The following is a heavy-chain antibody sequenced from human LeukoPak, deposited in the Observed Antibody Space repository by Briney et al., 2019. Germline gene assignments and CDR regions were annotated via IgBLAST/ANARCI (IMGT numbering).Heavy chain of an antibody. CDR1: GFTFSTYG. V-gene: IGHV3-23*01. J-gene: IGHJ4*02. Sequence: GGSLRLSCAASGFTFSTYGMSWVRQAPGKGLEWVSAISGSGGSTYYADSVKGRFTISRDNAKNSLYLQMDSLRAEDTAVYFCAKSFDFWSGFDYWGQGALVTVSS. CDR2: ISGSGGST. CDR3: AKSFDFWSGFDY. D-gene: IGHD3-3*01.